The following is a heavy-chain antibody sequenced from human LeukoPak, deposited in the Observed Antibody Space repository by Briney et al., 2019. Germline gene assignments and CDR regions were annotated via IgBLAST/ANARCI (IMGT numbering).Heavy chain of an antibody. Sequence: GASVNVSCKASGYTFTSYDINWVRQATGQGLEWMGGMNPNSGNTGYAQKFQGRVTMNRNTSISTAYMELSSLRSEDTAVYYCARRLYSSSWYALGYWGQGTLVTVSS. V-gene: IGHV1-8*01. D-gene: IGHD6-13*01. CDR1: GYTFTSYD. CDR3: ARRLYSSSWYALGY. CDR2: MNPNSGNT. J-gene: IGHJ4*02.